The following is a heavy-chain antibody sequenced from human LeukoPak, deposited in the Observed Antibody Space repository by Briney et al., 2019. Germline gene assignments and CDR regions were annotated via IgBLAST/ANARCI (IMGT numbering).Heavy chain of an antibody. V-gene: IGHV3-9*01. D-gene: IGHD1-20*01. CDR1: GFTFDDYA. J-gene: IGHJ4*02. CDR3: VRDRGGGNWLDY. CDR2: ISWNSGSI. Sequence: GGSLRLSCAASGFTFDDYAMHWVRQAPGKGLEWVPGISWNSGSIGYADSVKGRFTISRDNAKNSLFLQMNSLRAEDTAVYFCVRDRGGGNWLDYWGEGTLVTVSS.